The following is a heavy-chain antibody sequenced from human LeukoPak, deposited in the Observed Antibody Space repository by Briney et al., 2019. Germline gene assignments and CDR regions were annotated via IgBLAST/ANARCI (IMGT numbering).Heavy chain of an antibody. CDR1: GYTFTSYY. V-gene: IGHV1-46*01. CDR2: INPSGGGT. J-gene: IGHJ6*03. Sequence: ASVKVSCKASGYTFTSYYLHWVRQAPGQGLEWMGIINPSGGGTSYAQKFQGRVTMTRDMSTSIVYMELSSLRSEDTAVYYCARGGSATYYYYYYMDVWGKGTTVTVSS. CDR3: ARGGSATYYYYYYMDV. D-gene: IGHD2-21*01.